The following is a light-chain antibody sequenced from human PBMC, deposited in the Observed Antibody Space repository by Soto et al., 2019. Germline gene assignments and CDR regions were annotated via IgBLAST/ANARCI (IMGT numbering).Light chain of an antibody. CDR3: CSYAGSPYV. V-gene: IGLV2-11*01. Sequence: QSALTQPRSVSGSPGQSVTISCTGTSSDVGGYNYVSWYQQHPGKAPKVMIYDVSKRPSGVPDRFSGSKSGNTASLTISGLQVVFEADYHCCSYAGSPYVCGTGTKVTVL. CDR2: DVS. CDR1: SSDVGGYNY. J-gene: IGLJ1*01.